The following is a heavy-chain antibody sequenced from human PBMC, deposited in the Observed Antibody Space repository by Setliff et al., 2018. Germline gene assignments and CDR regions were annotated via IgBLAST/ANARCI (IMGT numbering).Heavy chain of an antibody. CDR1: GFTFSDYY. CDR2: ISSSGSTT. CDR3: AKNGFGVVALGVNNWFDP. V-gene: IGHV3-11*01. Sequence: GGSLRLSCAASGFTFSDYYMSWIRQAPGKGLEWVSYISSSGSTTYYADSVKGRFTISRDNSKNTLYLQMNSLRAEDTAVYYCAKNGFGVVALGVNNWFDPWGQGTLVTVSS. D-gene: IGHD3-10*01. J-gene: IGHJ5*02.